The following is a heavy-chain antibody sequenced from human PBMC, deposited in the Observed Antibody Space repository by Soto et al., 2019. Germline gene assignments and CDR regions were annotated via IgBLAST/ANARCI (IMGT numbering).Heavy chain of an antibody. CDR1: GYSFTIYW. D-gene: IGHD2-15*01. V-gene: IGHV5-51*01. CDR3: ARHPSGGSWRGYYYYGMDV. J-gene: IGHJ6*02. CDR2: IYPGDSDT. Sequence: GESLKISCNGSGYSFTIYWIGLVLQMPGKGLEWMGIIYPGDSDTRYSPSFQGQVTISADKSISTAYLQWSSLKASDTAMYYCARHPSGGSWRGYYYYGMDVWGQGTTVTVSS.